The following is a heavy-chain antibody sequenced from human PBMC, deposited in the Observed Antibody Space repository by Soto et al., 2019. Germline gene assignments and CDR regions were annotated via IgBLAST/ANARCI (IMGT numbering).Heavy chain of an antibody. CDR1: GFTFSSYA. D-gene: IGHD4-4*01. Sequence: QVQLVESGGGVVQPGRSLRLSCAASGFTFSSYAMHWVRQAPGKGLEWVAVISYDGSNKYYADSVKGRFTISRDNSKNTLYLQMNSLRAEDTDVYYCARTLWSDDYNWGYFDLWGRGTLVTVSS. CDR2: ISYDGSNK. J-gene: IGHJ2*01. CDR3: ARTLWSDDYNWGYFDL. V-gene: IGHV3-30-3*01.